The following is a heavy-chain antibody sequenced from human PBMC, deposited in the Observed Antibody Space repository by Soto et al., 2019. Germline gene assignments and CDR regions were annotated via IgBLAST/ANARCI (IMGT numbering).Heavy chain of an antibody. CDR1: VFTFSSYW. CDR2: INQDGNED. D-gene: IGHD1-1*01. J-gene: IGHJ4*02. Sequence: GGPLRLSCAAPVFTFSSYWMNWVRQAPGKGLEWVANINQDGNEDNLLDSVKGRFTISRDNAKNSLFLQMNSLRVDDTAVYYCARTGDGHHDFLDYWGQGALVTVSS. V-gene: IGHV3-7*01. CDR3: ARTGDGHHDFLDY.